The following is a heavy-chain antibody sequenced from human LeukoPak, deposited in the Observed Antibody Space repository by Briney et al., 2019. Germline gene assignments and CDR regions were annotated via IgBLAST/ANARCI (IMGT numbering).Heavy chain of an antibody. CDR2: ISAYNGNT. Sequence: ASVKVSCKASGYTFTSYGITWVRQAPGQGLEWMGWISAYNGNTNHAQKLQGRVTMTTDTSTSTAYMELRSLRSDDTAVYYCARAPPIGGASTFDIGGQGTIVTVSA. D-gene: IGHD2-2*01. J-gene: IGHJ3*02. CDR1: GYTFTSYG. V-gene: IGHV1-18*01. CDR3: ARAPPIGGASTFDI.